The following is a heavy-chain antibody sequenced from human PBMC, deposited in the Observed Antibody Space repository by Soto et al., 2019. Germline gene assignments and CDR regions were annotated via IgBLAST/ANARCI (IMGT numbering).Heavy chain of an antibody. V-gene: IGHV3-72*01. D-gene: IGHD1-26*01. CDR2: SRNKANSYST. CDR3: ARFRGSYTRGLDS. CDR1: GFTFSAHY. J-gene: IGHJ4*02. Sequence: EVQLVESGGGLVQPGGSLRLSCAASGFTFSAHYMDWGRQAPGKGLEWVGRSRNKANSYSTEYAASVKGRFTISRDESKNSLYLQMNSLKTEDTSVYYCARFRGSYTRGLDSWGQGTLVTVSS.